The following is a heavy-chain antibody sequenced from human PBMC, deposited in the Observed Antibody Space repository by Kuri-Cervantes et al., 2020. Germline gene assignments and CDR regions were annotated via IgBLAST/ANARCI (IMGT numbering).Heavy chain of an antibody. CDR2: ISGSGGST. Sequence: GESLKISCAASGFTFSSYAMSWARQAPGKGLEWDSAISGSGGSTYYADSVKGRFTISRDNSKNTLYLQMNSLRAEDTAVYYCAKGRSQWLGYGMDVWGQGTTVTVSS. V-gene: IGHV3-23*01. CDR3: AKGRSQWLGYGMDV. D-gene: IGHD6-19*01. CDR1: GFTFSSYA. J-gene: IGHJ6*02.